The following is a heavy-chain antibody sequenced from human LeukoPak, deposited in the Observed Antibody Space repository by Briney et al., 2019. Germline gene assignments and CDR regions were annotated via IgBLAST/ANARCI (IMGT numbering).Heavy chain of an antibody. CDR1: GFTFSSYA. V-gene: IGHV3-23*01. CDR3: AKGLGNYYDSSGYYDYFDY. J-gene: IGHJ4*02. D-gene: IGHD3-22*01. CDR2: ISGSGGST. Sequence: GGSLRLSCAASGFTFSSYAMSWVRQALGKGLEWVSAISGSGGSTYYADSVKGRFTISRDNSKNTLYLQMNSLRAEDAAVYYCAKGLGNYYDSSGYYDYFDYWAREPWSPSPQ.